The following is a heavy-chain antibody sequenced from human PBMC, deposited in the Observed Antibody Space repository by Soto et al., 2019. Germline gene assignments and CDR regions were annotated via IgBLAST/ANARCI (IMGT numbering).Heavy chain of an antibody. V-gene: IGHV4-31*03. CDR3: ARGMYYTDIRGYHFEY. CDR2: IYYSGST. Sequence: TLSLTCTVSGGSISSGGYYWSWIRQHPGKGLEWIGYIYYSGSTSYNPSLKSRLTISLDTSKNQFSLRLSSVTAADTAVYYCARGMYYTDIRGYHFEYWGQGTPVTVSA. D-gene: IGHD3-22*01. J-gene: IGHJ4*02. CDR1: GGSISSGGYY.